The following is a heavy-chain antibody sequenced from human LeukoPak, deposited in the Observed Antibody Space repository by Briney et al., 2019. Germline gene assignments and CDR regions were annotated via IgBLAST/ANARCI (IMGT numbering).Heavy chain of an antibody. Sequence: PSETLSLTCTVSGGSISSGDYYWSWIRQPPGKGLEWIGYIYYSGSTYYNPSLKSRVTISVDTSKNQFSLKLSSVTAADTAVYYCARATAWNGYPVDYWGQGTLVTVSS. CDR1: GGSISSGDYY. J-gene: IGHJ4*02. D-gene: IGHD3-3*01. CDR3: ARATAWNGYPVDY. V-gene: IGHV4-30-4*01. CDR2: IYYSGST.